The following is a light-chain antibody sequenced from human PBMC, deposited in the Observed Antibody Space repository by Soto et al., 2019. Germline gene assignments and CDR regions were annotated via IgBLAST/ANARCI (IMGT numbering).Light chain of an antibody. J-gene: IGKJ4*01. Sequence: DIQMTQSPSSLSASVGDRVTITCRASQSISSYLNWYQQKPGKAPKLLIYDASSLKSGAPSRFSGSGSGTEFTLTISSLQPDDFATYYCQQYDNYPLTFGGGTKVDI. V-gene: IGKV1-5*01. CDR3: QQYDNYPLT. CDR1: QSISSY. CDR2: DAS.